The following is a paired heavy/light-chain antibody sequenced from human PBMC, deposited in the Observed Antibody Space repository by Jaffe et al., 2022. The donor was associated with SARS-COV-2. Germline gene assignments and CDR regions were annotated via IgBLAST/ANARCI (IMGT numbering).Light chain of an antibody. Sequence: QSVLTQPPSASGTPGQRVTISCSGSSSNIGSNYVYWYQQLPGTAPKLLIYRNNQRPSGVPDRFSGSKSGTSASLAISGLRSEDEADYYCAAWDDSLSGYWVFGGGTKLTVL. CDR1: SSNIGSNY. J-gene: IGLJ3*02. V-gene: IGLV1-47*01. CDR3: AAWDDSLSGYWV. CDR2: RNN.
Heavy chain of an antibody. V-gene: IGHV4-34*01. D-gene: IGHD3-10*01. CDR3: ARERILWFGELLSQDYYYYYMDV. J-gene: IGHJ6*03. CDR2: INHSGST. CDR1: GGSFSGYY. Sequence: QVQLQQWGAGLLKPSETLSLTCAVYGGSFSGYYWSWIRQPPGKGLEWIGEINHSGSTNYNPSLKSRVTISVDTSKNQFSLKLSSVTAADTAVYYCARERILWFGELLSQDYYYYYMDVWGKGTTVTVSS.